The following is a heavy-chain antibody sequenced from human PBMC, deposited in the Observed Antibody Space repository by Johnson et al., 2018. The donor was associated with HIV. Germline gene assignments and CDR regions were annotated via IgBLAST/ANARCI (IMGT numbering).Heavy chain of an antibody. Sequence: VQLVESGGGLVQPGGSLRLSCAASGFTFSNAWMSWVRQAPGKGLEWVGRIKSKTDGGTTDYAAPVKGRFTISRDDSKNTLYLQMNSLKTEDTAVYYCTTDLNNWNYVKSDAFDIWGQGTMVTVSS. J-gene: IGHJ3*02. D-gene: IGHD1-7*01. CDR2: IKSKTDGGTT. V-gene: IGHV3-15*01. CDR3: TTDLNNWNYVKSDAFDI. CDR1: GFTFSNAW.